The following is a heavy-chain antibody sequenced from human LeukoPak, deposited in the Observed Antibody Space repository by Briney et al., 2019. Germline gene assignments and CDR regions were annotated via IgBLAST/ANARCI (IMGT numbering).Heavy chain of an antibody. Sequence: PSETLSLTCAVYGGSFSGYYWSWIRQPPGKGLEWIGEINHSGSTNYNPSLKSRVTISVDTSKNQFSLKLSSVTAADTAVYYCARHGKNYDFWSGYRVPFDYWGQGTLVTVSS. D-gene: IGHD3-3*01. CDR3: ARHGKNYDFWSGYRVPFDY. CDR2: INHSGST. CDR1: GGSFSGYY. J-gene: IGHJ4*02. V-gene: IGHV4-34*01.